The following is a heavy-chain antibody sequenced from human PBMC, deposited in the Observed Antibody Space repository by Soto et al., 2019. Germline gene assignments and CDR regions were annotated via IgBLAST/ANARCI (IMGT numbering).Heavy chain of an antibody. CDR1: GFTFSSYA. CDR2: ISGSGGNT. V-gene: IGHV3-23*01. D-gene: IGHD5-12*01. J-gene: IGHJ4*02. CDR3: AKRGYSGYGRPGYVDY. Sequence: EVQLLESGGGLVQPGGSLRLSCAASGFTFSSYAMSWVRQAPGKGLEWVSDISGSGGNTYYADSVKGRFTISRDNSKNTLYLQMNSLRAADTAVYYCAKRGYSGYGRPGYVDYWGQGTLVTVSS.